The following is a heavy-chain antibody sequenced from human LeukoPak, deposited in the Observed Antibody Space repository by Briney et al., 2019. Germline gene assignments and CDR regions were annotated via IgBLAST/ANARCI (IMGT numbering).Heavy chain of an antibody. Sequence: SETLSLTCTVSGGSISSSSYYWGWIRQPPGKGLECIGTIYYSGSTYYNPSLKSRVTISVDTSKNQFSLKLTPVTAADTAMYYCASLTNPGYSSAWSPLDYWGQGTLVTVSS. V-gene: IGHV4-39*01. CDR2: IYYSGST. D-gene: IGHD6-19*01. CDR1: GGSISSSSYY. CDR3: ASLTNPGYSSAWSPLDY. J-gene: IGHJ4*02.